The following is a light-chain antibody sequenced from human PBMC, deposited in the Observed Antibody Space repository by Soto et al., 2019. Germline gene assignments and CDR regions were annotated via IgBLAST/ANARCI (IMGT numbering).Light chain of an antibody. J-gene: IGKJ2*01. V-gene: IGKV1-33*01. CDR1: QGISKN. Sequence: DIQLTQSPCSLSESVGDRVTITCQASQGISKNLNWYQQRPGKAPKLLIHGASSLQTGAPSRFSGYGSGTYFTFTISSLQPEDLATYYYQHYHNLLYTFGQGTKVEIK. CDR3: QHYHNLLYT. CDR2: GAS.